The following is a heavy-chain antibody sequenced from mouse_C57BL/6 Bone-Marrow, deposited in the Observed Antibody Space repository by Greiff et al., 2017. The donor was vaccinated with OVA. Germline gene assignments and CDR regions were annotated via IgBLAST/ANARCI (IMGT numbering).Heavy chain of an antibody. J-gene: IGHJ3*01. D-gene: IGHD2-1*01. Sequence: VQLQQSGAELVKPGASVKLSCTASGFNIKDYYMHWVKQRTEQGLEWIGRIDPEDGETKYAQKFQGKATITAGTSSNTAYLQLSSLTSEDTAVYYCALYWKSAYWGQGTLVTVSA. CDR1: GFNIKDYY. CDR3: ALYWKSAY. V-gene: IGHV14-2*01. CDR2: IDPEDGET.